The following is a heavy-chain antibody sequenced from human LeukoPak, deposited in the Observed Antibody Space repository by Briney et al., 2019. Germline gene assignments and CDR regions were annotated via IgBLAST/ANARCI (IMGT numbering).Heavy chain of an antibody. CDR3: ARGRINHYYGSGSPDFDP. Sequence: SETLSLTCTVSGGSISSGSYYWSWIRQPAGKGLEWIGRIYSSGSTNYNPSLKSRVTMSVDTSKNQFSLKLTSVTAADTAMYYCARGRINHYYGSGSPDFDPWGQGTLVTVSS. J-gene: IGHJ5*02. CDR2: IYSSGST. V-gene: IGHV4-61*02. CDR1: GGSISSGSYY. D-gene: IGHD3-10*01.